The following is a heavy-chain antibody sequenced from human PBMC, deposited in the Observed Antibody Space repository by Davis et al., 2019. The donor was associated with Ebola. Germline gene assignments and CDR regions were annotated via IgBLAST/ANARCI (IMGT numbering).Heavy chain of an antibody. Sequence: GESLKISCAVSGFAFSNAWMNWVRQAPEKGLEWVGRIKRKADGGTTDHAAPVKGRFTISREDSKNTLYLQMNSLKTEDTAVYYCTTVGGYIYGQRDYWGQGALVTVSS. CDR2: IKRKADGGTT. V-gene: IGHV3-15*07. CDR1: GFAFSNAW. D-gene: IGHD5-18*01. J-gene: IGHJ4*02. CDR3: TTVGGYIYGQRDY.